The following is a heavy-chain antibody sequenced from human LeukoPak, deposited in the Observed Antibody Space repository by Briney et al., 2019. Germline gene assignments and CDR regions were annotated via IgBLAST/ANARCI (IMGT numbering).Heavy chain of an antibody. CDR3: MVRGVNHDY. V-gene: IGHV4-38-2*01. J-gene: IGHJ4*02. CDR1: GYSITSGYY. D-gene: IGHD3-10*01. Sequence: PSETLSLTCAVSGYSITSGYYWAWIRQPPGKGLEWIGNIYHSGSTYYNASLKSRVTISVDTSKNQFSLKLSSVTAADTAVYYCMVRGVNHDYWGQGTLVTVSS. CDR2: IYHSGST.